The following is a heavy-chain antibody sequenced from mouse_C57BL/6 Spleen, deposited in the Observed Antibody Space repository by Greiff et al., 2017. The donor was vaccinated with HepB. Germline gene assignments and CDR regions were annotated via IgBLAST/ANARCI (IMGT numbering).Heavy chain of an antibody. V-gene: IGHV1-81*01. CDR3: ARKGRDYAMDY. Sequence: VQLQQSGAELVRPGASVKLSCKASGYTFTSYGISWVKQRPGQGLEWIGAIYPRSGNTYYNEKFKGKATLTADKSSSTAYMELRSLTSEDSAVYFCARKGRDYAMDYWGQGTSVTVSS. CDR2: IYPRSGNT. CDR1: GYTFTSYG. J-gene: IGHJ4*01.